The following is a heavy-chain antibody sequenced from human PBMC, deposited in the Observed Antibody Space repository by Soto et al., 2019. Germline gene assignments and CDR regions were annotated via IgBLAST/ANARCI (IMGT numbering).Heavy chain of an antibody. J-gene: IGHJ4*02. D-gene: IGHD3-3*01. CDR2: ISGSGGST. Sequence: PGGSLRLSCAASVFTFSSYAMSWVRQAPGKGLEWVSAISGSGGSTYYADSVKGRFTISRDNSKNTLYLQMNSLRAEDTAVYYCAKQTPGEPKKRHLTIFGVVIIPAYDFDYWGQGTLVTVSS. CDR3: AKQTPGEPKKRHLTIFGVVIIPAYDFDY. V-gene: IGHV3-23*01. CDR1: VFTFSSYA.